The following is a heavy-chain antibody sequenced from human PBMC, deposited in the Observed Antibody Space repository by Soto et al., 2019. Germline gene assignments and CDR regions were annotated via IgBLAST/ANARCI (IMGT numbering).Heavy chain of an antibody. J-gene: IGHJ4*02. CDR2: IIPIFGTA. CDR1: GGTFSSYA. V-gene: IGHV1-69*01. Sequence: QVQLVQSGAEVKKPGSSVKVSCKASGGTFSSYAISWVRQAPGQGLEWMGGIIPIFGTANYAQKFQGRVTISADEFTSKAYMELSSLRSEDTGVYFCARDADSGIAAAGQGGFDYWGQGTLVTVSS. CDR3: ARDADSGIAAAGQGGFDY. D-gene: IGHD6-13*01.